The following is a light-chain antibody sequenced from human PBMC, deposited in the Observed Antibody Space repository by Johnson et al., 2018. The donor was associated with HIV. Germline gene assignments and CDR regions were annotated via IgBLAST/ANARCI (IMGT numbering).Light chain of an antibody. CDR3: GTWDSSLSAGRV. Sequence: QSVLTQPPSVSAAPGQKVTISCSGSSSNIGNNYVSWYQQLPGTAPKLLIYDNNKRPSGIPDRFSGSKSGTSATLAITGLQTGDEADYYCGTWDSSLSAGRVFGTVTKVTVL. CDR1: SSNIGNNY. CDR2: DNN. V-gene: IGLV1-51*01. J-gene: IGLJ1*01.